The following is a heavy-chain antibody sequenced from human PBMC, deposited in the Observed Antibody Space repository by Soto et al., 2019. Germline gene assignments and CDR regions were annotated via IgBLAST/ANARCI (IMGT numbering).Heavy chain of an antibody. V-gene: IGHV4-31*03. J-gene: IGHJ5*02. CDR1: GGSISSGGYY. D-gene: IGHD2-15*01. Sequence: PSETLSLTCTVSGGSISSGGYYWSWIRQHPGKGLEWIGYIYYSGSTYYNPSLKSRVTISVDTSKNQFSLKLSSVTAADTAVYYCARGKGYCSGGSCHWFDPWGQGTLVTVSS. CDR2: IYYSGST. CDR3: ARGKGYCSGGSCHWFDP.